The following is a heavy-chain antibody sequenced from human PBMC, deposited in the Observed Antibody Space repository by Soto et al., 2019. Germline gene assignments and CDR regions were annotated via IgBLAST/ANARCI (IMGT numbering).Heavy chain of an antibody. V-gene: IGHV3-30*18. CDR3: AKDRVIVVVPAAIDYYYYGMDV. Sequence: GGSLRLSCAASGFTFSSYGMHWVRQVPGKGLEWVAVISYDGSNKYYADSVKGRFTISRDNSKNTLYLQMNSLRAEDTAVYYWAKDRVIVVVPAAIDYYYYGMDVWGQGTTVTVSS. J-gene: IGHJ6*02. CDR1: GFTFSSYG. D-gene: IGHD2-2*01. CDR2: ISYDGSNK.